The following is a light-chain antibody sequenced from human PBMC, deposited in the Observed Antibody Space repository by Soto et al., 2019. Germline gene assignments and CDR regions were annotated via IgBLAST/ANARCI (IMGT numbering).Light chain of an antibody. J-gene: IGKJ3*01. CDR1: QDIDTY. CDR2: DAS. CDR3: QPYDNLFS. V-gene: IGKV1-33*01. Sequence: DIQMTQSPPSLSASVGDRVTITCQASQDIDTYLNWYQQIHGKAPKLLIYDASKLETGVPSRFSGSGSGTDFTLTISSLQPEDVATYYCQPYDNLFSFGPGTKVNIK.